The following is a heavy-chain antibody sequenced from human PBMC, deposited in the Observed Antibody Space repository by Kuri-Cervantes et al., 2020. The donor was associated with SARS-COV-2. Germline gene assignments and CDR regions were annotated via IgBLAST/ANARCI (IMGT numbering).Heavy chain of an antibody. CDR2: ISSSGSTI. Sequence: GESLKISCAASGFTFSSYEMNWVRQAPGKGLEWVSYISSSGSTIYYADSVKGRFTISRDNAKNSLYLQMNSLRAEDTAVYYCAKERDSLRTSGIAAAGTGFDYWGQGTLVTVSS. CDR1: GFTFSSYE. CDR3: AKERDSLRTSGIAAAGTGFDY. J-gene: IGHJ4*02. V-gene: IGHV3-48*03. D-gene: IGHD6-13*01.